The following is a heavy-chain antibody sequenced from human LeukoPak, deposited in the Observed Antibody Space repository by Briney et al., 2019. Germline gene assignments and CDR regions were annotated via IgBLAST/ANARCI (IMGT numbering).Heavy chain of an antibody. V-gene: IGHV3-23*01. CDR2: ISGSGGST. CDR1: GFTFSSYA. J-gene: IGHJ6*03. D-gene: IGHD1-26*01. Sequence: PGGSLRLSCVASGFTFSSYAMSWVRQAPGKGLEWVSAISGSGGSTYYADSVKGRFTISSDNSKNTLYLQMNSLRAEDTAAYYCAKVGSEVPSDYMDVWGKGTTVTVSS. CDR3: AKVGSEVPSDYMDV.